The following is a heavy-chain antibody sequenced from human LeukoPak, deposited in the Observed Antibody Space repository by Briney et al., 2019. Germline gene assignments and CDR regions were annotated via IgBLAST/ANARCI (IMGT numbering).Heavy chain of an antibody. CDR1: GGSISSGGYY. V-gene: IGHV4-30-2*01. D-gene: IGHD6-13*01. CDR3: ARSYSSHPFDY. CDR2: IYHSGST. Sequence: PSETLSLTCTVSGGSISSGGYYWSWIRQPPGKGLEWIGYIYHSGSTYYNPSLKSRVTISVDRSKNQFSLKLSSVTAADTAVYYCARSYSSHPFDYWGQGTLVTVSS. J-gene: IGHJ4*02.